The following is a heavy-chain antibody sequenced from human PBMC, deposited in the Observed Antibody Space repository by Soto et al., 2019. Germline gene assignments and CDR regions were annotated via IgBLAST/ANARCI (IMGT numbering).Heavy chain of an antibody. V-gene: IGHV2-26*01. CDR2: IFSDSER. Sequence: SGPTLVNPTEPLTLTCTVSGFSLTTGKMGVSWIRQPPGKALEWLAHIFSDSERSYSTSLQGRRTISKDTSGSQVVLSMTNVDPVDTATYYCARMKVDSYQFYYAMDVWGQGTTVTV. CDR3: ARMKVDSYQFYYAMDV. J-gene: IGHJ6*02. CDR1: GFSLTTGKMG. D-gene: IGHD3-9*01.